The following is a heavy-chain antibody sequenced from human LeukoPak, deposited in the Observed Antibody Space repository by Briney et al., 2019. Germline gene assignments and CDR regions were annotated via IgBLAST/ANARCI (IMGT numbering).Heavy chain of an antibody. Sequence: ASVTVSCTASGYTFTGYYMHWVRQAPGQGLEWMGRINPNSGGTDYAQNFQGRVTMTRDASVSTAYMELSRLRSDDTAVYYCAIQSIVPRPGYWGQGTLVTVSS. J-gene: IGHJ4*02. CDR1: GYTFTGYY. CDR3: AIQSIVPRPGY. D-gene: IGHD6-6*01. CDR2: INPNSGGT. V-gene: IGHV1-2*06.